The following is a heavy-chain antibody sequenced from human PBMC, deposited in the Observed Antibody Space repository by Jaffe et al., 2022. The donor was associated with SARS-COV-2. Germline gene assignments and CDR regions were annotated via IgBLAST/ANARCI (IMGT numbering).Heavy chain of an antibody. CDR2: IYTSGST. Sequence: QVQLQESGPGLVKPSQTLSLTCTVSGGSISSGSYYWSWIRQPAGKGLEWIGRIYTSGSTNYNPSLKSRVTISVDTSKNQFSLKLSSVTAADTAVYYCASGRSDWEVADAFDIWGQGTMVTVSS. CDR3: ASGRSDWEVADAFDI. CDR1: GGSISSGSYY. J-gene: IGHJ3*02. V-gene: IGHV4-61*02. D-gene: IGHD3-9*01.